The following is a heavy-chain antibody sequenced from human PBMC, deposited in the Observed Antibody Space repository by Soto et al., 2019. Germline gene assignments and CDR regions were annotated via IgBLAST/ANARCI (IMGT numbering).Heavy chain of an antibody. CDR1: GDSVSSNSAA. V-gene: IGHV6-1*01. CDR3: ARGCSSSSHYYYYYYMDV. CDR2: TYYRSKWYN. J-gene: IGHJ6*03. D-gene: IGHD6-6*01. Sequence: KQSRTLSLTCAISGDSVSSNSAAWNWIRQSPSRGLEWLGRTYYRSKWYNDYAVSVKSRITINPDTSKNQFSLQLNSVTPEDTAVYYCARGCSSSSHYYYYYYMDVWGKGTTVTVSS.